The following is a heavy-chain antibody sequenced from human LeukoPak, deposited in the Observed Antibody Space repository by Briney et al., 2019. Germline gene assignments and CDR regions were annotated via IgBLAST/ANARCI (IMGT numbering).Heavy chain of an antibody. CDR1: GYTFTSYY. D-gene: IGHD3-10*01. Sequence: ASVKVSCKASGYTFTSYYMHWVRQAPGQGLEWMGIINPSGGSTSYAQKFQGRVTMTRDTSTSTVYMELSSLRSEDTAVYYCARGRGYYGSGSSSRAMDVWGKGTTVTVSS. CDR2: INPSGGST. V-gene: IGHV1-46*01. J-gene: IGHJ6*04. CDR3: ARGRGYYGSGSSSRAMDV.